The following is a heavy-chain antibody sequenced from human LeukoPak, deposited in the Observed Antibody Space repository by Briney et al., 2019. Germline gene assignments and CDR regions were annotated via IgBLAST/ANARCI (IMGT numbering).Heavy chain of an antibody. V-gene: IGHV3-21*06. CDR2: ISSSGSYV. CDR3: ARQTQSSGLEY. Sequence: NPGGSLRLSCAASGFTFDDYGMSWVRQAPGKGLEWVSSISSSGSYVHYIDSVKGRFTISRDDAQNSLFLQMNSLRAEDTAVYYCARQTQSSGLEYWGQGTLVTVSS. J-gene: IGHJ4*02. CDR1: GFTFDDYG. D-gene: IGHD6-19*01.